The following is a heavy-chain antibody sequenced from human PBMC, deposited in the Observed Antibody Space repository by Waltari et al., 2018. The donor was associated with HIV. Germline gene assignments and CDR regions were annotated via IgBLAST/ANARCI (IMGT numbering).Heavy chain of an antibody. CDR3: ARGHDFWRVHGGMDV. Sequence: QVQLQESGPGLVKPSQTLSLTCTVSGGSISSGGYYWSWIRQHPGKGLEWIGYIYYSGSTYYNPSLKRRVTISVDTSKNQFSLKLSSVTAADTAVYYCARGHDFWRVHGGMDVWGQGTTVTVSS. J-gene: IGHJ6*02. CDR2: IYYSGST. D-gene: IGHD3-3*01. CDR1: GGSISSGGYY. V-gene: IGHV4-31*03.